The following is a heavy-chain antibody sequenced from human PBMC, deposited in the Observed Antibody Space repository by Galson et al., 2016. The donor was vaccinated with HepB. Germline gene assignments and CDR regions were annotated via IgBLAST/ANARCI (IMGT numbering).Heavy chain of an antibody. CDR2: INAANDNT. J-gene: IGHJ4*02. Sequence: SVKVSCKASGHSFDTPVFHWVRQAPGQRLEWMGWINAANDNTKYSHKFQGRVTMTRDTSATTSYMELSSLRSEDTAVYYCTALHYVILTGFEYFDNWGQGSLVTVSS. CDR1: GHSFDTPV. V-gene: IGHV1-3*01. CDR3: TALHYVILTGFEYFDN. D-gene: IGHD3-9*01.